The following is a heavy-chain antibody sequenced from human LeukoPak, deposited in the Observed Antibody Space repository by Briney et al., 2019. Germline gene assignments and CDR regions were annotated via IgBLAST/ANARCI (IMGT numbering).Heavy chain of an antibody. CDR2: INHSGST. D-gene: IGHD3-10*01. CDR1: GGSFSGYY. Sequence: SETLSLTCAVYGGSFSGYYWSWIRQPPGKGLEWIGEINHSGSTNYNPSLKSRVTISVDTSKNQFSLKLSSVTAADTAVYYCAGSGSSPSYNWFDPWGRGTLVTVSS. CDR3: AGSGSSPSYNWFDP. J-gene: IGHJ5*02. V-gene: IGHV4-34*01.